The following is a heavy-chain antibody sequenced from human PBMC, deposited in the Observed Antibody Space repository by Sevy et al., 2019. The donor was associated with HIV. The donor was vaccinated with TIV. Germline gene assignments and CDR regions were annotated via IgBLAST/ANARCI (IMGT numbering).Heavy chain of an antibody. J-gene: IGHJ4*02. CDR3: VKEGGGEGGDH. CDR1: GFSFSSYG. V-gene: IGHV3-30*02. CDR2: IQYDGSNK. Sequence: GGSLRLSCAASGFSFSSYGMHWVRQAPGKGLEGMSYIQYDGSNKDYADSVKGRFTISGDNSKNTLYLKMNSLRVEDTAVFYCVKEGGGEGGDHWGQGTLVTVSS. D-gene: IGHD2-21*01.